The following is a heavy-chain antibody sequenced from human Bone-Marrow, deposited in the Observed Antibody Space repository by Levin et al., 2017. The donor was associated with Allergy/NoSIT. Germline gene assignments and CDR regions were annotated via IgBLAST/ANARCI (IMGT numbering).Heavy chain of an antibody. CDR3: ARDPPYDILTGYPYYFDY. D-gene: IGHD3-9*01. CDR1: GFTFSSYS. Sequence: PGESLKISCAASGFTFSSYSMNWVRQAPGKGLEWVSYISSSSSTIYYADSVKGRFTISRDNAKNSLYLQMNSLRAEDTAVYYCARDPPYDILTGYPYYFDYWGQGTLVTVSS. CDR2: ISSSSSTI. J-gene: IGHJ4*02. V-gene: IGHV3-48*01.